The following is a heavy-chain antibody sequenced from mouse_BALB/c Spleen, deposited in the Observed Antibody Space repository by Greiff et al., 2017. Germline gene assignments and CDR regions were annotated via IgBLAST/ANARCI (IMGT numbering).Heavy chain of an antibody. CDR2: ILPGSGST. Sequence: QVQLKESGAELMKPGASVKISCKATGYTFSSYWIEWVKQRPGHGLEWIGEILPGSGSTNYNEKFKGKATFTADTSSNTAYMQLSSLTSEDSAVYYCARLGYGSSYVGAMDYWGQGTSVTVSS. D-gene: IGHD1-1*01. V-gene: IGHV1-9*01. J-gene: IGHJ4*01. CDR3: ARLGYGSSYVGAMDY. CDR1: GYTFSSYW.